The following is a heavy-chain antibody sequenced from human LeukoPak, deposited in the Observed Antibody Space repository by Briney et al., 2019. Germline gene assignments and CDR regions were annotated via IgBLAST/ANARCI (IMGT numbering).Heavy chain of an antibody. CDR2: ISGSGGST. V-gene: IGHV3-23*01. CDR3: AKDSGDDSSGYYSYFDY. J-gene: IGHJ4*02. Sequence: GGSLRLSCAASGFTFSSYAMSWVRQAPGKGLEWVSAISGSGGSTYYADSVKGRFTISRGNSKNTLYLQMNSLRAEDTAVYYCAKDSGDDSSGYYSYFDYWGQGTLVTVSS. CDR1: GFTFSSYA. D-gene: IGHD3-22*01.